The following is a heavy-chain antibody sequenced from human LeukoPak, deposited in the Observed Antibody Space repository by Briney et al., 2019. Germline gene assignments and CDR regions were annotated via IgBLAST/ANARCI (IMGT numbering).Heavy chain of an antibody. CDR1: GYTSTSYY. V-gene: IGHV1-46*01. CDR3: ARDGSWFGELSHDY. J-gene: IGHJ4*02. D-gene: IGHD3-10*01. CDR2: INPSGGST. Sequence: GASVKVSCKASGYTSTSYYMHWVRQAPGQGLEWMGIINPSGGSTSYAQKFQGRVTMTRDTSTSTVYMELSSLRTEDTVVYYCARDGSWFGELSHDYWGQGTLVTVFS.